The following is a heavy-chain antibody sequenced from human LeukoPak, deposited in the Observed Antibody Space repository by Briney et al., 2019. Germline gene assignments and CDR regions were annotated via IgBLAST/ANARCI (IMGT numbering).Heavy chain of an antibody. Sequence: TLSLTCTVSGGSISSGGYYWSWIRQPPGKGLEWIGYIYHSGSTYYNPSLKSRVTISVDRSKNQFSLKLSSVTAADTAVYYCARDLSSWYYFDYWGQGTLVTVSS. J-gene: IGHJ4*02. CDR1: GGSISSGGYY. V-gene: IGHV4-30-2*01. CDR3: ARDLSSWYYFDY. CDR2: IYHSGST. D-gene: IGHD6-13*01.